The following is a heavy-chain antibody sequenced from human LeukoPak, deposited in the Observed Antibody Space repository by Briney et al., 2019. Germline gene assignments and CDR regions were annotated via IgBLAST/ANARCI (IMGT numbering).Heavy chain of an antibody. J-gene: IGHJ4*02. CDR1: GGTFSSYA. CDR3: AILQGRSSSSPPVFDY. Sequence: ASVKVSCKASGGTFSSYAISWVRQAPGQGLEWMGGIIPIFGTANYAQKFQGRVTITADESTSTAYMELSSLRSEDTAVYYCAILQGRSSSSPPVFDYWGQGTLVTVSS. CDR2: IIPIFGTA. V-gene: IGHV1-69*13. D-gene: IGHD6-6*01.